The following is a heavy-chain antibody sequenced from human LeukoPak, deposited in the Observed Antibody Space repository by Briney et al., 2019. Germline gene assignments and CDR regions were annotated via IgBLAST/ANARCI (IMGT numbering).Heavy chain of an antibody. CDR3: ARLHPSQSGFSDY. CDR2: INHSGST. D-gene: IGHD5-12*01. J-gene: IGHJ4*02. V-gene: IGHV4-34*01. Sequence: KPSETLSLTCAVYGGSFSGYYWSWIRQPPGKGLEWIGEINHSGSTNYNPSLKSRVTISVDTSKNRVSLRLRSVTAADTAMYYCARLHPSQSGFSDYWGQGTLVTVTS. CDR1: GGSFSGYY.